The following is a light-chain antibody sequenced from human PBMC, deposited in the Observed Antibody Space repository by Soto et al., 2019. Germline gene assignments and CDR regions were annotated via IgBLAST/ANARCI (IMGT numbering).Light chain of an antibody. Sequence: EIVMKQSPATLPLSPCERATLSCRASQSVSSTYLAWYQQKPGQAPRLLIYGASSRATGIPDRFSGSGSGTDFTLTISRLEPEDFAVYYCQQYGSSVTFGQGTRLEIK. CDR1: QSVSSTY. CDR3: QQYGSSVT. CDR2: GAS. V-gene: IGKV3-20*01. J-gene: IGKJ5*01.